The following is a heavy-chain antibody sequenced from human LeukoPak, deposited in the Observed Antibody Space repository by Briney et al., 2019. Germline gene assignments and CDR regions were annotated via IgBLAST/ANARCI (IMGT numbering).Heavy chain of an antibody. CDR3: AKGRASCCDY. J-gene: IGHJ4*02. CDR2: ISGSDRSI. Sequence: GGSLRLSCAASGFTFSTFGMTWVRQAPGKGLEWVSGISGSDRSIYYADSVEGRFTISRDNSKNTLYLQMNSLRAEDTAVYYCAKGRASCCDYWGQGALVTVSS. V-gene: IGHV3-23*01. CDR1: GFTFSTFG. D-gene: IGHD2-2*01.